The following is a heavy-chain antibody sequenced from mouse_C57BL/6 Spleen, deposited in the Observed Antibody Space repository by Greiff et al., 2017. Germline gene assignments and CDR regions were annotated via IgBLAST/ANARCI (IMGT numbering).Heavy chain of an antibody. CDR1: GYTFTDYY. CDR3: ARGIYYGYYYAMDY. Sequence: QVQLQQSGAELVRPGASVKLSCKASGYTFTDYYINWVKQRPGQGLEWIARIYPGSGNTYYNEKFKGKATLTAEKSSSTAYMQLSSLTSEDSAVYFCARGIYYGYYYAMDYWGQGTSVTVSS. V-gene: IGHV1-76*01. J-gene: IGHJ4*01. D-gene: IGHD2-2*01. CDR2: IYPGSGNT.